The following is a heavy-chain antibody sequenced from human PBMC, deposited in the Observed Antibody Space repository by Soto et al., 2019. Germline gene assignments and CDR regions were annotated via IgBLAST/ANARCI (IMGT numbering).Heavy chain of an antibody. J-gene: IGHJ6*02. V-gene: IGHV3-43*01. CDR1: GFTFDDYT. CDR2: ISWDGGST. D-gene: IGHD2-15*01. CDR3: AKVVGCSGGSCYQPNYGMDV. Sequence: PGGSLRLSCAASGFTFDDYTMHWVRQAPGKGLEWVSLISWDGGSTYYADSVKGRFTISRDNSKNSLYLQMNSLGTEDTALYYCAKVVGCSGGSCYQPNYGMDVWGQGTTVTVSS.